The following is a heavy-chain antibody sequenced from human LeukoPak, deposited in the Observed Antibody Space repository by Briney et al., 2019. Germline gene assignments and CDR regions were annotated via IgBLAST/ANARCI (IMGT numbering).Heavy chain of an antibody. V-gene: IGHV3-20*04. D-gene: IGHD3-22*01. CDR2: INWNGGST. CDR1: GFTFDDYG. J-gene: IGHJ4*02. Sequence: GGSLRLSCAASGFTFDDYGMSWVRQAPGKGREWVSGINWNGGSTGYADSVKGRFTISRDNAKNSLYLQMNSLRAEDTALYYCATSKHRYYYDSSEVYWGQGTLVTVSS. CDR3: ATSKHRYYYDSSEVY.